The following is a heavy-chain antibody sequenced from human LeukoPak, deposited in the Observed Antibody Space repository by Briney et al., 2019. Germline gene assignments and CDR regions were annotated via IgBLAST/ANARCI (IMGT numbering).Heavy chain of an antibody. D-gene: IGHD3-16*01. J-gene: IGHJ4*02. Sequence: QSGGSLRLSCAASGFTSSSYAMHWVRQAPGKGLEYVSAISSNGGSTYYANSVKGRFTISRDNSKNTLYLQMGSLRAEDMAVYYCARATLVNTWFDYWGQGTLVTVSS. CDR1: GFTSSSYA. V-gene: IGHV3-64*01. CDR2: ISSNGGST. CDR3: ARATLVNTWFDY.